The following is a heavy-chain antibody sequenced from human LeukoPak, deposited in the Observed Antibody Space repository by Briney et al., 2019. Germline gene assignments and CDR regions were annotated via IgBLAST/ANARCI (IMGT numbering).Heavy chain of an antibody. Sequence: PGGSLRLSCAASGSTVSTNYMNWVRQAPGKGLEWVSVIYSGGSTYYADSVKGRFTISRDNSKNTLYLQMNSLRAGDTAVYYCARDTVTTFRFRDYYYYGMDVWGQGTTVTVSS. CDR2: IYSGGST. J-gene: IGHJ6*02. V-gene: IGHV3-53*01. CDR3: ARDTVTTFRFRDYYYYGMDV. CDR1: GSTVSTNY. D-gene: IGHD4-17*01.